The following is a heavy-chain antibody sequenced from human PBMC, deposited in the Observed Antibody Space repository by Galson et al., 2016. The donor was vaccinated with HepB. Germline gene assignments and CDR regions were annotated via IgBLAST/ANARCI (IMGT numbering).Heavy chain of an antibody. J-gene: IGHJ6*02. D-gene: IGHD6-19*01. CDR1: GASIGGYY. CDR2: IDYSGRT. Sequence: SETLSLTCTVSGASIGGYYLSWIRQPPGKGLEWLGYIDYSGRTNYNPSLKSRVTISVDTSKNQFSLKLSSVTAADTAVYYCARDDSGGWYGFHYGMDVWGHGTMVTVS. V-gene: IGHV4-59*01. CDR3: ARDDSGGWYGFHYGMDV.